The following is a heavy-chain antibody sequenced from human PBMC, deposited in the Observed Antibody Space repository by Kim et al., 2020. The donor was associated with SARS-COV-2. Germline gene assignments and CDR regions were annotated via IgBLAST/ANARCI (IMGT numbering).Heavy chain of an antibody. CDR3: ASSRVSSGNFDY. V-gene: IGHV3-21*01. D-gene: IGHD6-25*01. Sequence: YYADSVKGRFTISRDNAKNSLYLQMNSLRAEDTAVYYCASSRVSSGNFDYWGQGTLVTVSS. J-gene: IGHJ4*02.